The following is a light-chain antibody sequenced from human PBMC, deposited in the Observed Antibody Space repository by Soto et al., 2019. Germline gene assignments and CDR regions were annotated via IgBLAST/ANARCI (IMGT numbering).Light chain of an antibody. CDR1: QSLTNNL. Sequence: EIVLTQSPATLSLSPGERVTLSCGASQSLTNNLLSWYQQRPGLAPRLLIVDASTRASGLPDRFSGSGSGTDFTLTISRLEPEDFAVYYCQQFGNSPTFGGGTKVEFK. CDR3: QQFGNSPT. CDR2: DAS. J-gene: IGKJ4*01. V-gene: IGKV3D-20*01.